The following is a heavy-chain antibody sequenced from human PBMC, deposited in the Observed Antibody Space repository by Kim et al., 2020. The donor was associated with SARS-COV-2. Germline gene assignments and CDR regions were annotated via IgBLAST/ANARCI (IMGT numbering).Heavy chain of an antibody. Sequence: GGSLRLSCAASGFTFSSFAMSWVRQAPGKGLEWVSAISDSGGSTYYADSVKGRFTISRDNSKNTLYLQMNSLRAEDTAVYYCAKDLGYCSSTSCYPPYGMDVWSQGPTVTVSS. J-gene: IGHJ6*02. CDR3: AKDLGYCSSTSCYPPYGMDV. V-gene: IGHV3-23*01. CDR1: GFTFSSFA. CDR2: ISDSGGST. D-gene: IGHD2-2*03.